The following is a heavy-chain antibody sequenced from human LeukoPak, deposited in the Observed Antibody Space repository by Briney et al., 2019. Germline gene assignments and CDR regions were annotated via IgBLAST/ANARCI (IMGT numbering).Heavy chain of an antibody. J-gene: IGHJ4*02. CDR3: ARDGGSFFPLDC. V-gene: IGHV3-48*01. D-gene: IGHD2-15*01. CDR2: ISSGATTI. Sequence: GGSLRLSCAASGFTFSSSTMNWVRQAPGKGLEWVSSISSGATTIYYADSVKGRFAVPRDNARNSLYLQMRSLRADDTAVYYCARDGGSFFPLDCWGQGTLVTVSS. CDR1: GFTFSSST.